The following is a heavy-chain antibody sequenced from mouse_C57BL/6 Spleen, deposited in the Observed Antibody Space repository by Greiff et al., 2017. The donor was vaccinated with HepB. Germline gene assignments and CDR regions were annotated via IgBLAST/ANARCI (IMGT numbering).Heavy chain of an antibody. CDR2: IYPGDGDT. CDR1: GYAFSSSW. J-gene: IGHJ2*01. Sequence: VQLQQSGPELVKPGASVKISCKASGYAFSSSWMNWVKQRPGKGLEWIGRIYPGDGDTNYNGKFKGKATLTADKSSSTAYMQLSSLTSEDSAVYFCARAPFTTVVDTDYFDYWGQGTTLTVSS. D-gene: IGHD1-1*01. V-gene: IGHV1-82*01. CDR3: ARAPFTTVVDTDYFDY.